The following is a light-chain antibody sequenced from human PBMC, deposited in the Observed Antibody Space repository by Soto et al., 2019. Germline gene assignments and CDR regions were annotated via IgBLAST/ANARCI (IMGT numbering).Light chain of an antibody. V-gene: IGKV3-11*01. CDR1: QSISTSS. CDR3: QQRQYWPPIT. J-gene: IGKJ5*01. Sequence: EIVLTQSPGTLSFSPGERCTLNCRASQSISTSSLAWYRQKPGQAPRLLIYDTSNRATGVPARFSGSGSGTDFTLTISSLEPEDCAIYYCQQRQYWPPITFGQGTRLEIK. CDR2: DTS.